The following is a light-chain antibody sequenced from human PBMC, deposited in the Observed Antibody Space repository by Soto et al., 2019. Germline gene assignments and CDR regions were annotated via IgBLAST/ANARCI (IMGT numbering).Light chain of an antibody. CDR2: EVS. CDR1: SSDVGRYNL. V-gene: IGLV2-23*02. J-gene: IGLJ3*02. CDR3: CSYAGSTRV. Sequence: QSVLTQPASVSGSPGQSITISCTGTSSDVGRYNLVSWYQQHPGKAPKLMIYEVSKRPSGVSNRFSGSKSGNTASLTISGLQAEDEADYYCCSYAGSTRVFGGGTKLTVL.